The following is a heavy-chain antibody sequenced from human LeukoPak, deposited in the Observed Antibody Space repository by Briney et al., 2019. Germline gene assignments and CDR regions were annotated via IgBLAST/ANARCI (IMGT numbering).Heavy chain of an antibody. J-gene: IGHJ4*02. D-gene: IGHD2-21*02. CDR2: IYPGDSDT. CDR1: GYSFTSYW. Sequence: GESLKISCKGSGYSFTSYWIGWVRQMPGEGLEWMGIIYPGDSDTRYSTSFQGQVTISADKSISTAYLQWSSLKASDTAMYYCARPAYCGGDCSTPFPFDYWGQGTLVTVSS. V-gene: IGHV5-51*01. CDR3: ARPAYCGGDCSTPFPFDY.